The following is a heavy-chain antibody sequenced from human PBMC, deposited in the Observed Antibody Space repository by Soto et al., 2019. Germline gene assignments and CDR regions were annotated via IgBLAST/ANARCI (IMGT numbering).Heavy chain of an antibody. Sequence: GASVKVSCKVSGYTLTELSMHWVRQAPGKGLEWMGGFDPEDGETIYAQKFQGRVTMTEDTSTDTAYMELSSLRSEDTAVYYCARLAPPPHYDFWSGYQTSYFDYWGQGTLVTV. V-gene: IGHV1-24*01. CDR1: GYTLTELS. D-gene: IGHD3-3*01. CDR2: FDPEDGET. J-gene: IGHJ4*02. CDR3: ARLAPPPHYDFWSGYQTSYFDY.